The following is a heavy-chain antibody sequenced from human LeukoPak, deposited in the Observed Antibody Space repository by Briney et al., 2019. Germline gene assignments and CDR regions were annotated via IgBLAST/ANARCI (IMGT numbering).Heavy chain of an antibody. J-gene: IGHJ3*02. CDR3: STVHYYESSGYVPRDGFDI. CDR1: GGTLSSYA. CDR2: IIPIFGTA. V-gene: IGHV1-69*06. D-gene: IGHD3-22*01. Sequence: GASVKVSCKASGGTLSSYAISWVRQAPGQGLEWMGGIIPIFGTANYAQKFQGRVTITADKFTSTAYMELSSLRSEDTAVYYCSTVHYYESSGYVPRDGFDIWGQGTMVTVSS.